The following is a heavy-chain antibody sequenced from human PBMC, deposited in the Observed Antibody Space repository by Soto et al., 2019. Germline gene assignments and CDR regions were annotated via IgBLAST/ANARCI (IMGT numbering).Heavy chain of an antibody. CDR2: ISSTTNYI. Sequence: GGSLRLPCAASDFTFSRYSMNWVRQAPGKGLEWVSPISSTTNYIYYTDSMKGRFTVSRDNDKNAVYLEMNSLSAEDTAVYYCARESEDLTSNFDYWGQGTLVTVSS. V-gene: IGHV3-21*01. J-gene: IGHJ4*02. CDR3: ARESEDLTSNFDY. CDR1: DFTFSRYS.